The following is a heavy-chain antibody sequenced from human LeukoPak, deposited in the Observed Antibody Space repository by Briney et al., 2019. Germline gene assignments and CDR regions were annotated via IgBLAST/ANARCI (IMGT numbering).Heavy chain of an antibody. D-gene: IGHD1-26*01. J-gene: IGHJ4*02. CDR2: IGESDGRT. V-gene: IGHV3-23*01. CDR3: AKGPTDSCWEKLHD. Sequence: GGSLRLPCAASGFTVTTLAMTWVRQAPGKGLEWVSVIGESDGRTYYADSVKGRFTISRDESKNTLYLQMNSLRAEDTAVYYCAKGPTDSCWEKLHDWGQGTLVTVSS. CDR1: GFTVTTLA.